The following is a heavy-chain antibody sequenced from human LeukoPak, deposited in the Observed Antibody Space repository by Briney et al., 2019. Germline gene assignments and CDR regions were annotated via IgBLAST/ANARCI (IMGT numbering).Heavy chain of an antibody. V-gene: IGHV3-49*04. Sequence: GGSLRLSCTASGFTFGDYATSWVRQAPGKGLEWVGFIRSKAYGGTTEYAASVKGRFTISRDDSKSIAYLQMNSLKTEDTAVYYCTRVPMVRGVNKGPFDYWGQGTLVTVSS. CDR2: IRSKAYGGTT. D-gene: IGHD3-10*01. CDR1: GFTFGDYA. CDR3: TRVPMVRGVNKGPFDY. J-gene: IGHJ4*02.